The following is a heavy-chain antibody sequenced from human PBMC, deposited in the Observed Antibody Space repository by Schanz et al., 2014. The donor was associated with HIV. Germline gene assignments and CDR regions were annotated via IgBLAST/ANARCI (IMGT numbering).Heavy chain of an antibody. CDR3: ANTEFPYSSSSDYYYGMDV. CDR2: IWYDGTNK. CDR1: GFTFSNYG. D-gene: IGHD6-6*01. V-gene: IGHV3-33*08. J-gene: IGHJ6*02. Sequence: QVQLVESGGGVVQPGRSLRLSCAASGFTFSNYGMHWVRQAPGKGLEWVAVIWYDGTNKYYADSVKGRFTISRDNSRKTLYLQMNSLRVEDTAVYYCANTEFPYSSSSDYYYGMDVWGQGTTVTVSS.